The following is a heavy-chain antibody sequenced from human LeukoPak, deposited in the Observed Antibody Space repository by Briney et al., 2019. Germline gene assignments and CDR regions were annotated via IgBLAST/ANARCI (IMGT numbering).Heavy chain of an antibody. Sequence: ASVMVSCKASRYTFTGYSIYWVRQAPGQGLEWMGWINPNSGDTNFAQKFQDRVTLTRDTSISTAYMELTNLRSDDTAVYYCARPNGDYYNWFDPWGQGTLVTVSS. CDR1: RYTFTGYS. CDR2: INPNSGDT. J-gene: IGHJ5*02. V-gene: IGHV1-2*02. CDR3: ARPNGDYYNWFDP. D-gene: IGHD4-17*01.